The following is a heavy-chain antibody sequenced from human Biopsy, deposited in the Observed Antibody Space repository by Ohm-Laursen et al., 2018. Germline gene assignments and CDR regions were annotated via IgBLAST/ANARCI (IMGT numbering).Heavy chain of an antibody. CDR2: FYSSGSS. Sequence: GTLSLTCTVSRDSISNYYWTWIRQSPGKGLEWIGRFYSSGSSSYNPSLKSRVTMSIDASMNQFSLKLTSVTAAGTAVYYCAKARTLDTAIDFDYWGQGALVTVSS. CDR1: RDSISNYY. J-gene: IGHJ4*02. D-gene: IGHD5-18*01. CDR3: AKARTLDTAIDFDY. V-gene: IGHV4-4*07.